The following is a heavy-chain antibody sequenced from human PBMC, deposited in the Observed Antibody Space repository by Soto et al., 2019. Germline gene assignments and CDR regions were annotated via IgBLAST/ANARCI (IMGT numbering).Heavy chain of an antibody. CDR3: ARGRGSSLVIGANDAFDI. J-gene: IGHJ3*02. CDR1: GFTFSSYS. V-gene: IGHV3-21*01. CDR2: ISSSSSYI. D-gene: IGHD6-6*01. Sequence: EVQLVESGGGLVKPGGSLRLSCAASGFTFSSYSMNWVRQAPGKGLELVSSISSSSSYIYYADSVKGRFTISRDNAKNSMYLQMNSLRAEDTAVYYCARGRGSSLVIGANDAFDIWGQGTMVTVSS.